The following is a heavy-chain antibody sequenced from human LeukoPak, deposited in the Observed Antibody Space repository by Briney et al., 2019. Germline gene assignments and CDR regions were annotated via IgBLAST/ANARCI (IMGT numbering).Heavy chain of an antibody. V-gene: IGHV3-72*01. Sequence: GGSLRLSCVASEFTFSDHYMDWVRQAPAKGLEWVGRIRNKANGYTTDYAASVKGRFTISRDDSKNSLYLQMNSLETEDTAVYYCARGRDRGSHFGCWGQGTLVTVSS. CDR3: ARGRDRGSHFGC. D-gene: IGHD1-26*01. J-gene: IGHJ4*02. CDR2: IRNKANGYTT. CDR1: EFTFSDHY.